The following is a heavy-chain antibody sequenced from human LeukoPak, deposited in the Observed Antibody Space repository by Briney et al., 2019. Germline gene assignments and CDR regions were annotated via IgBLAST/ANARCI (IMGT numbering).Heavy chain of an antibody. CDR2: IYYSGST. J-gene: IGHJ4*02. V-gene: IGHV4-59*01. D-gene: IGHD3-10*01. Sequence: PSETLSLTCTVSGGSISSYYWSWIRQPPGKGLEWIGYIYYSGSTNYNPSLKSRVTISVDTSKNQFSLKLSSVTAADTAVYYCASTYGSGSYGYWGQGTLVTVSS. CDR1: GGSISSYY. CDR3: ASTYGSGSYGY.